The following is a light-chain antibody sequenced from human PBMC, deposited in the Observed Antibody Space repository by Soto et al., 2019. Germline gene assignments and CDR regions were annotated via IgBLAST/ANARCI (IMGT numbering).Light chain of an antibody. CDR2: DVF. V-gene: IGLV2-14*03. Sequence: QSALTQDASVSGSPGQSITISCTGTSSDVGGFNYVSWYQQHPGKAPKLMIYDVFIRPSGVSNRFSGSKSGNTASLTISALQAEDEADYYCTSWTSTSTYVFGSGTKVTVL. CDR3: TSWTSTSTYV. CDR1: SSDVGGFNY. J-gene: IGLJ1*01.